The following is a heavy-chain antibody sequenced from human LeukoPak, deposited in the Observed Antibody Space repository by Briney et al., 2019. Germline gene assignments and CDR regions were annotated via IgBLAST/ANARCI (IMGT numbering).Heavy chain of an antibody. V-gene: IGHV4-59*01. CDR3: ARSECKLYYYYYMDV. D-gene: IGHD2-8*01. J-gene: IGHJ6*03. CDR1: GGSINNYY. CDR2: IYYSGST. Sequence: SETLSLTCTVSGGSINNYYWSWIRQPPGKGLEWIGYIYYSGSTNYNPSLKSRVTISVDTSKNQFSLKLSSVTAADTAVYYCARSECKLYYYYYMDVWGKGTTVTVSS.